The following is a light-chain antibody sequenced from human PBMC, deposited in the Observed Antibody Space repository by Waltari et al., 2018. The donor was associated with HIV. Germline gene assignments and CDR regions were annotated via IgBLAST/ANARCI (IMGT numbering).Light chain of an antibody. CDR2: EVS. Sequence: QSALTQPPSVSCSPGQSVTISCTGTSSDVGSYNRVYWYQQPPGTAPKLMIYEVSNRPSGVPDRCSRSKSGNPASLTISGLQAEDEADYYRSSYTSSSTLVFGGGTKLTVL. CDR3: SSYTSSSTLV. CDR1: SSDVGSYNR. V-gene: IGLV2-18*02. J-gene: IGLJ2*01.